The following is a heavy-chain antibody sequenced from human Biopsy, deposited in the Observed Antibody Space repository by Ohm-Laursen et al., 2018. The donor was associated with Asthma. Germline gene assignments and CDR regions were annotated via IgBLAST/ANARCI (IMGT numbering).Heavy chain of an antibody. CDR1: ADSISSNNFY. Sequence: SETLSLTCPVSADSISSNNFYWGWIRQPPGKGLEWIATISYTGSTYYNPSLKSRVTISVDTSKNHFSLKLSSVTAADTAVYYCAGDGGLTSYPGTFHIWGQGTMVTVPS. J-gene: IGHJ3*02. D-gene: IGHD1-1*01. CDR3: AGDGGLTSYPGTFHI. CDR2: ISYTGST. V-gene: IGHV4-39*02.